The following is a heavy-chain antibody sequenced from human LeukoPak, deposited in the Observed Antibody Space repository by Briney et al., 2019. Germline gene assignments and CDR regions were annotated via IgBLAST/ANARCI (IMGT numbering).Heavy chain of an antibody. Sequence: ARGSLRLSCGASGFTFSTYAMTSVRQAPGKGLEWVSTISGVGGSTYYADSVKGRFTISRDNSKNTLYLHMNSLRHEDTAVYFCASAPSAFSSGWYGDWGQGTLVTVSS. CDR2: ISGVGGST. CDR3: ASAPSAFSSGWYGD. D-gene: IGHD6-19*01. V-gene: IGHV3-23*01. CDR1: GFTFSTYA. J-gene: IGHJ4*02.